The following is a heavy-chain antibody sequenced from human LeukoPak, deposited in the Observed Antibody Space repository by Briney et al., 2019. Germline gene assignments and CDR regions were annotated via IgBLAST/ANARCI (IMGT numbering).Heavy chain of an antibody. CDR2: ISWNSGSI. Sequence: PGGSLRLSCAASGFTFDDYAMHWVRQAPGKGLEWVSGISWNSGSIGYADSVKGRFTISRDNAKNSLYLQMNSLRAEDTAVYYCARYTIFGVVDAYYFDYWGQGTLITVSS. CDR3: ARYTIFGVVDAYYFDY. V-gene: IGHV3-9*01. CDR1: GFTFDDYA. J-gene: IGHJ4*02. D-gene: IGHD3-3*01.